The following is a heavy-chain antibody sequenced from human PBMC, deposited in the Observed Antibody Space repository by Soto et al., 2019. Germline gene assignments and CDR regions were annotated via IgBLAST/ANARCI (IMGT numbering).Heavy chain of an antibody. CDR1: GYIFNRYV. CDR2: IDAGNGKT. D-gene: IGHD6-19*01. CDR3: ARGRGWYDY. J-gene: IGHJ4*02. V-gene: IGHV1-3*01. Sequence: QVQLVQSGAEVKKPGASVKVSCKASGYIFNRYVMHWVRQAPGQRPEWMGWIDAGNGKTKYSDKFQCRVTITSDTSASTAYMELTTLSSEDTAVYYCARGRGWYDYWGQGTQVIVSS.